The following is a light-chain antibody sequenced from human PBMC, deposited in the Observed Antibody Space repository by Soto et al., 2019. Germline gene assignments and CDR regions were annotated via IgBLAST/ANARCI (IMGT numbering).Light chain of an antibody. J-gene: IGKJ2*01. Sequence: EVVLTQSPATLSLSPGERATLSCWASQSVGSYLAWYQQRLGKAPRLLIYDASNMATGIPARFSGSGSGTDFTLTISRLDPEDFAVYYCQQRSDWPSFGQGTKLEIK. V-gene: IGKV3-11*01. CDR2: DAS. CDR3: QQRSDWPS. CDR1: QSVGSY.